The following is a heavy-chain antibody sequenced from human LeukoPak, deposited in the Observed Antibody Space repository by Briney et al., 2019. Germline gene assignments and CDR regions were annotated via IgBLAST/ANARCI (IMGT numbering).Heavy chain of an antibody. D-gene: IGHD1-26*01. Sequence: KIGESLKISCKGSGYSFTSYWIGWVRPMPGKGLEWMGIIYPGDSDTRYSPSFQGQVTISADKSISTAYLQWSSLKASDTAMYYCARHGDIGSYRPDYWGQGTLVTVSS. V-gene: IGHV5-51*01. J-gene: IGHJ4*02. CDR3: ARHGDIGSYRPDY. CDR2: IYPGDSDT. CDR1: GYSFTSYW.